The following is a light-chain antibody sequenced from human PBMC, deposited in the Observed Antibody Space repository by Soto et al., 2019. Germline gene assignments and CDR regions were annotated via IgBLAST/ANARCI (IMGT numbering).Light chain of an antibody. CDR2: KAS. CDR3: QHYNSYSEA. V-gene: IGKV1-5*03. J-gene: IGKJ1*01. CDR1: QSINGW. Sequence: FQFPLSPSTLSATDGPSLPIPYRASQSINGWLAWYQQKPGKAPKLLIYKASTLKSGVPSRFSGSGSGTEFTLTISSLQPDDFATYYCQHYNSYSEAFGQGSKVDIK.